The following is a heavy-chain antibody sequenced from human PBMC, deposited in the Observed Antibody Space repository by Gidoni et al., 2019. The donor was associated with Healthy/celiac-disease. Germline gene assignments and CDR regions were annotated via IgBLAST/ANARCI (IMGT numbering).Heavy chain of an antibody. D-gene: IGHD6-19*01. CDR2: INHSGST. CDR1: GGSFSGYY. Sequence: QVQLQQWGAGLSKPSETLSLTCAVYGGSFSGYYWSWIRQPPGKGLEWMGEINHSGSTNYNPSLKRRVTISVDTSKNQFSLKLSSVTAADTAVYYCARGWYVCYFDYWGQGTLVTVSS. CDR3: ARGWYVCYFDY. J-gene: IGHJ4*02. V-gene: IGHV4-34*01.